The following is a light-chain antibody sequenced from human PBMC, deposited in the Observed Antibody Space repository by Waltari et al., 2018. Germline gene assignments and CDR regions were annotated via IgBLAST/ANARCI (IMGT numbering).Light chain of an antibody. V-gene: IGLV2-23*02. J-gene: IGLJ3*02. CDR1: SSDVGTYNL. CDR2: EVN. Sequence: QSALTQPASVSGSPRQSITISCTGSSSDVGTYNLVSWYQQYPGKAPKLMIYEVNKRPSVISIRFSGSKSGYTASLRISWLQAGDEADYYCCSYAGDSIWVFGGVTKLSVL. CDR3: CSYAGDSIWV.